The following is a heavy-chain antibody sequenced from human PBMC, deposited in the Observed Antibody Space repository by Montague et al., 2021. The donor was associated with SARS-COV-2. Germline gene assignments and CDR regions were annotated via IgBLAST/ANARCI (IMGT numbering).Heavy chain of an antibody. CDR1: GGSVSSDNW. CDR2: IYHSGTT. V-gene: IGHV4-4*02. D-gene: IGHD2-15*01. J-gene: IGHJ4*02. CDR3: ARGVVAAPPVVDY. Sequence: SETLSLTCTVSGGSVSSDNWWTWVRQPPGKGLEWIGEIYHSGTTNYNPSLQSRVTISVDKSRNHLSLNLNSVTAADTAVYYCARGVVAAPPVVDYWGRGTLVTVSS.